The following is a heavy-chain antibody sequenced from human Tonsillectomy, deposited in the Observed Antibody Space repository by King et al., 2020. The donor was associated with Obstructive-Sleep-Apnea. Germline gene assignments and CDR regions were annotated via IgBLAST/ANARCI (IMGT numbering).Heavy chain of an antibody. D-gene: IGHD3-22*01. J-gene: IGHJ4*02. V-gene: IGHV4-31*03. CDR1: GGSISSGAYY. Sequence: VQLQESGPGLVKPSQTLSLTCTVSGGSISSGAYYWSWIRQPPGKGLEWIGYIYYSGSTYYKSSLKRRVTISVDTSKNHFSLKLSSVTAADTAVYYCARSYYYDSSGPRGGYYFDYWGQGTLVTVSS. CDR3: ARSYYYDSSGPRGGYYFDY. CDR2: IYYSGST.